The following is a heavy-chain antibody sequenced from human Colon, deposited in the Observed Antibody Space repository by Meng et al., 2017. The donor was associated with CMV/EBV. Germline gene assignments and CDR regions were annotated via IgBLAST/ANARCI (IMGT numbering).Heavy chain of an antibody. CDR1: GVSVSTGSDY. CDR2: IFYSGPT. V-gene: IGHV4-61*01. J-gene: IGHJ4*02. D-gene: IGHD2-2*01. CDR3: AGETRYCNATNYYPGLDS. Sequence: SETLSLTCTVSGVSVSTGSDYWTWIRQPPGKALEWIGYIFYSGPTNYSPSLKSRLTISVDTSKNEFSLNLISVTAADTAVYYCAGETRYCNATNYYPGLDSWGQGTLVTVSS.